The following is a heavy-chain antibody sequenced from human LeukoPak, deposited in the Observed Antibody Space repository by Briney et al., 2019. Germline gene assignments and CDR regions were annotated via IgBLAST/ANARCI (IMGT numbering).Heavy chain of an antibody. D-gene: IGHD2-2*02. CDR2: ISPIGSRT. CDR1: GFTFSTYA. Sequence: GGSLRLSCAASGFTFSTYAMNWVRQAPGKGLERVSAISPIGSRTYYADSVKGRFTISRDNSKNTLYLQMNSLRAGDTAIYYCAKAYTVLKPIDSWGQGTLVTVSS. CDR3: AKAYTVLKPIDS. V-gene: IGHV3-23*01. J-gene: IGHJ4*02.